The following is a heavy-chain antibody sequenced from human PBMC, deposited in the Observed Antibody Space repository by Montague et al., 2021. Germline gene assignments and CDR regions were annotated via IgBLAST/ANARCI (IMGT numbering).Heavy chain of an antibody. J-gene: IGHJ4*02. CDR3: YRSNGWVTDF. V-gene: IGHV3-7*03. Sequence: SLRLSCAASGFTFSTYWMGWVRQAPGDGLEWVANIKADGSATYYGDSVKGRFTIPRDNAQNSLYLQMNSLRAEDTAVYYCYRSNGWVTDFWGQGTLVTVSS. D-gene: IGHD6-19*01. CDR1: GFTFSTYW. CDR2: IKADGSAT.